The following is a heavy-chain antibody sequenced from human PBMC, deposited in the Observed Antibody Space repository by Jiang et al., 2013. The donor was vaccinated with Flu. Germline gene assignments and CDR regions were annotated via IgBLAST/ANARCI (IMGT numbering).Heavy chain of an antibody. J-gene: IGHJ3*02. CDR2: INAGNGNT. CDR1: GYTFTSYA. D-gene: IGHD3-22*01. CDR3: ARDSVAFGYSGYYLDAFDI. Sequence: GAEVKKPGASVKVSCKASGYTFTSYAMHWVRQAPGQRLEWMGWINAGNGNTKYSQKFQGRVTITRDTSASTAYMELSSLRSEDTAVYYCARDSVAFGYSGYYLDAFDIWGQGTMVTVSS. V-gene: IGHV1-3*01.